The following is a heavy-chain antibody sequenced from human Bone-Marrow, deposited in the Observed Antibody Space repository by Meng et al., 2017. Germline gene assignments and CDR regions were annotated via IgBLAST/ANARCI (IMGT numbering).Heavy chain of an antibody. V-gene: IGHV4-31*11. Sequence: QVQLQESGPGLVKPSQTLSLTCAVPGGSVSSGDYYWSWIRQHPGKGLEWIGYIYYSGSTYYNPSLKSRVTISVDKSKNQFSLKLSSVTAADTAVYYCARGPYYYDSSGPYYFDYWGQGTLVTVSS. CDR3: ARGPYYYDSSGPYYFDY. CDR1: GGSVSSGDYY. D-gene: IGHD3-22*01. CDR2: IYYSGST. J-gene: IGHJ4*02.